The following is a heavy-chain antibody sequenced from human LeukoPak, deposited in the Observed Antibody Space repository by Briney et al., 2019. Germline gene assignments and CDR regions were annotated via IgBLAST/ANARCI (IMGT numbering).Heavy chain of an antibody. D-gene: IGHD3-10*01. J-gene: IGHJ4*02. CDR3: AKDRRAGSYDY. CDR2: ISGSGGNT. CDR1: GFTFSSYS. V-gene: IGHV3-23*01. Sequence: GGSLRLSCAASGFTFSSYSMNWVRQAPGKGLEWISYISGSGGNTYYADSVKGRFTISRDNSKNTLYLQMNSLRAEDTAVYYCAKDRRAGSYDYWGQGTLVTVSS.